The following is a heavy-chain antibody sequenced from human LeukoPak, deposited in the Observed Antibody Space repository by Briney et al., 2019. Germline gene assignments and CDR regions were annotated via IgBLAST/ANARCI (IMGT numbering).Heavy chain of an antibody. CDR2: ISTGGGST. J-gene: IGHJ4*02. V-gene: IGHV3-23*01. CDR1: GFTFSSYA. D-gene: IGHD6-19*01. CDR3: AKDATGYSSGGGYFDY. Sequence: GGSLRLSCAASGFTFSSYAMSWVRQAPGKGLEWVSTISTGGGSTYYADSVKDRFTISRDNSENTLYLQLNSLRAEDTAMYYYAKDATGYSSGGGYFDYWGQGALVTVSA.